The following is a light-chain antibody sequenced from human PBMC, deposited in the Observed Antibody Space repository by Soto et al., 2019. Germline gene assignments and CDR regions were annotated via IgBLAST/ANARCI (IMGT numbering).Light chain of an antibody. CDR3: QQYGNSVFT. CDR2: GAS. J-gene: IGKJ3*01. CDR1: QSVSSNT. V-gene: IGKV3-20*01. Sequence: EIVLTQSPGTLSLSPGERATLSCRASQSVSSNTLAWYQQRPGQAPRLLIYGASSRAIGIPDRFSGSGSGTDFTLSITRLEPEDSAVYYCQQYGNSVFTFGPGTTVDIK.